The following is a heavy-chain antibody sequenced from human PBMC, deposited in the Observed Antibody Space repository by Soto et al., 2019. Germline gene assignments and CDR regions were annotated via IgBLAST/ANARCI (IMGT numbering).Heavy chain of an antibody. CDR3: ARARRDPFNIPRFDY. CDR1: GGSISSYY. V-gene: IGHV4-59*01. CDR2: IYYSGST. J-gene: IGHJ4*02. Sequence: SETLSLTCTVSGGSISSYYWSWIRQPPGKGLEWIGYIYYSGSTNYNPSLKSRVTISVDTSKNQFSLKLSSVTAADTAVYYCARARRDPFNIPRFDYWGQGTPVTVSS.